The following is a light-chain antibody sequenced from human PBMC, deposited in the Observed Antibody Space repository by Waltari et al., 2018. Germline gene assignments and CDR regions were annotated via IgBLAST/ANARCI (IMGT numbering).Light chain of an antibody. CDR1: QSISSY. Sequence: DIQMTQSPSSLSASVGDRVTITCRASQSISSYLNWYQQKPGKAPKLLIYAASSLQSGVPSRFSGSGSGTDFTLTIRRLEPEDFAVYYCQQYGRSPYTFGQGTNLEMK. CDR3: QQYGRSPYT. J-gene: IGKJ2*01. V-gene: IGKV1-39*01. CDR2: AAS.